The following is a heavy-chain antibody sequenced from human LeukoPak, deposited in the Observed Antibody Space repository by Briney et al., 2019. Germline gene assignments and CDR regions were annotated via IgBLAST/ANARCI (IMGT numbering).Heavy chain of an antibody. D-gene: IGHD2-2*01. J-gene: IGHJ4*02. CDR1: GFTFSSYA. Sequence: GGSLRLSCAASGFTFSSYAMRWVRQAPGKGLEWVAVISYDGSNKYYADSVKGRFTISRDNSKNTLYLQMNSLRAEDTAVYYCARAVGYCSSTSCYPNHYWGQGTLVTVSS. V-gene: IGHV3-30*04. CDR3: ARAVGYCSSTSCYPNHY. CDR2: ISYDGSNK.